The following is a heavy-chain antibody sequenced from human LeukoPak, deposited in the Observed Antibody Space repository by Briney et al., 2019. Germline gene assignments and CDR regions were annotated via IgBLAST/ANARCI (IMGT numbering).Heavy chain of an antibody. V-gene: IGHV3-23*01. CDR1: GFTFSSYD. CDR3: AKALNYWYFDL. J-gene: IGHJ2*01. CDR2: SGTDDGTT. Sequence: GGSLRLSRAVSGFTFSSYDMSWVRQAPGKGLEWVSASGTDDGTTYADSVKGRSTISRDNSKNTLYLQMNSLRVEDTATYYCAKALNYWYFDLWGRGSLVTVSS.